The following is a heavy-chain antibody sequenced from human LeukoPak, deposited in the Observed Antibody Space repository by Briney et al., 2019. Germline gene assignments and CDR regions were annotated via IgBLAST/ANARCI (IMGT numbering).Heavy chain of an antibody. V-gene: IGHV3-48*01. J-gene: IGHJ3*01. CDR3: ARDDLETASSAFDF. CDR1: GFTFSSYS. Sequence: PGGSLRLSCAASGFTFSSYSMNGVRQAPGKGLEWVAYISASSGAMYYADSVKGRFTISRDNSKNSLYLQMNSLTAEDTAVYYCARDDLETASSAFDFWGQGTMVTVSS. CDR2: ISASSGAM. D-gene: IGHD5-24*01.